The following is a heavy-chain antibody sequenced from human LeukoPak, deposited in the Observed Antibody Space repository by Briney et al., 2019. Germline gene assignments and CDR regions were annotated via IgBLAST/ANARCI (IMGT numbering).Heavy chain of an antibody. CDR2: ISSNGGST. CDR3: ARDQKTFNYHYAMDV. J-gene: IGHJ6*02. Sequence: GGSLRLSCAASGFTFSSYAMRWVRQAPGKGLEYVSPISSNGGSTYYANSVKGRFTISIDNYKNTLYLQMGSERAEDTAVYYCARDQKTFNYHYAMDVWGQGTTVTASS. CDR1: GFTFSSYA. V-gene: IGHV3-64*01.